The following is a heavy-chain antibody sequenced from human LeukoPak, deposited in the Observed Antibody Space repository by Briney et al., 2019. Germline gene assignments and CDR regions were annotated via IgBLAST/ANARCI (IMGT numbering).Heavy chain of an antibody. V-gene: IGHV3-48*04. J-gene: IGHJ4*02. Sequence: GGSLRLSCAASGFTFSSYSMNWVRQAPGKGLEWVSYISSSSKTIYYADSVKGRFTISRDNSNNTLSLQMNSLRVEDTAVYYCAKGGSTVTTEDVVDYWGQGTLVTVSS. CDR3: AKGGSTVTTEDVVDY. D-gene: IGHD4-17*01. CDR2: ISSSSKTI. CDR1: GFTFSSYS.